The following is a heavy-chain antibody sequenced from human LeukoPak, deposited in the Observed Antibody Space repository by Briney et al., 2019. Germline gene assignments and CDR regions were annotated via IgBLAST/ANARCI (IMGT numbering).Heavy chain of an antibody. D-gene: IGHD2-2*02. CDR2: IIPIFGTA. V-gene: IGHV1-69*05. CDR3: ARGVLGYCSSTSCYTSPYYYYMDV. CDR1: GGTFSSYA. J-gene: IGHJ6*03. Sequence: ASVKLSCKASGGTFSSYAISWVRQAPGQGLEWMGGIIPIFGTANYAQKFQGRVTITTDESTSTAYMELSSLRSEDTAVYYCARGVLGYCSSTSCYTSPYYYYMDVWGRGTTVTVSS.